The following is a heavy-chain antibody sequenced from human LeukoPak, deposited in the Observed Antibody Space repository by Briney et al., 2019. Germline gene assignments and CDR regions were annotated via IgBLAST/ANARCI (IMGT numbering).Heavy chain of an antibody. CDR3: ARVPVNIWKNWFDP. J-gene: IGHJ5*02. CDR2: IYYTGST. D-gene: IGHD1-1*01. Sequence: SETLSLTCTVSGGSISSYYWSWIRQPPGKGLEWIGTIYYTGSTNYNPSLKSRVTISVDTSKNQFSLKLNSVTAADTAVYYCARVPVNIWKNWFDPWGQGTLVTVSS. CDR1: GGSISSYY. V-gene: IGHV4-59*12.